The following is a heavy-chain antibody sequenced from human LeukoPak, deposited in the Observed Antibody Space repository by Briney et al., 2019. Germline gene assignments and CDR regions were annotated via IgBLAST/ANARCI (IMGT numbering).Heavy chain of an antibody. CDR3: AANCSSTSSTYDAFDI. V-gene: IGHV1-69*05. D-gene: IGHD2-2*01. Sequence: SVKVSCKASGGTFSSYAISWVRLAPGQGLEWMGGIIPIFGTANYAQKFQGRVTITTDESTSTAYMELSSLRSEDTAVYYCAANCSSTSSTYDAFDIWGQGTMVTVSS. CDR2: IIPIFGTA. CDR1: GGTFSSYA. J-gene: IGHJ3*02.